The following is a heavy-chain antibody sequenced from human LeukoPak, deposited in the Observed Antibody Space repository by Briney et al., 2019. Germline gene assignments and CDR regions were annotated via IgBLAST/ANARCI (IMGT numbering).Heavy chain of an antibody. V-gene: IGHV3-21*01. CDR2: ISSSSSYI. J-gene: IGHJ4*02. CDR1: GFTFSSYS. D-gene: IGHD3-9*01. Sequence: GGSLRLSCAASGFTFSSYSMNWVRQAPGKGLEWVSSISSSSSYIYYADSMKGRFTISRDNAKNSLYLQMNSLRAEDTAVYYCARIYYDILTGYLDYWGRGTLVTVSS. CDR3: ARIYYDILTGYLDY.